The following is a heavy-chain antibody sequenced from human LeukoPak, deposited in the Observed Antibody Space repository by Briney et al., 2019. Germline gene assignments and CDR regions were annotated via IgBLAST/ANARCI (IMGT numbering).Heavy chain of an antibody. Sequence: ASVKVSCKASGYTFTGYYMHWVRQAPGQGLEWMGWINPNSGGTNYAQKFQGRVTMTRDTSISTAYMELSRLRSDDTAVYYCARFPLMVQGVIGAFDIWGQGTMVTVSS. V-gene: IGHV1-2*02. J-gene: IGHJ3*02. D-gene: IGHD3-10*01. CDR3: ARFPLMVQGVIGAFDI. CDR1: GYTFTGYY. CDR2: INPNSGGT.